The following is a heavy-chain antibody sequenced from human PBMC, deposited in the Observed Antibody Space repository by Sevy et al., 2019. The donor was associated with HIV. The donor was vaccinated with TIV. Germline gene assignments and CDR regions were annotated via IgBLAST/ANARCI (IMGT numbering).Heavy chain of an antibody. CDR3: ARGGAYDSSGYYYGY. Sequence: ASVKVSCKASGYTFTSYGISWVLQAPGQGLEWMGWISAYNGNTNYAQKLQGRVTMTTDTSTSTAYMELRSLRSDDTAVYYCARGGAYDSSGYYYGYWGQRTLVTVSS. CDR1: GYTFTSYG. D-gene: IGHD3-22*01. J-gene: IGHJ4*02. CDR2: ISAYNGNT. V-gene: IGHV1-18*04.